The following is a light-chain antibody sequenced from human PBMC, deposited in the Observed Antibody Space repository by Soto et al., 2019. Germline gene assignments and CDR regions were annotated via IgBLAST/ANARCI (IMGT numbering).Light chain of an antibody. V-gene: IGKV3-20*01. Sequence: EIVLTQSPGTLSLSPGDRATLSCSASQTVSSSSLAWYQQRRGQAPRLLIHDASSRATGIPDRFSGSGSGTDFTLTISRLEPEDFAVYYCQQYNNWPPWTFGQGTKVDIK. CDR2: DAS. CDR1: QTVSSSS. CDR3: QQYNNWPPWT. J-gene: IGKJ1*01.